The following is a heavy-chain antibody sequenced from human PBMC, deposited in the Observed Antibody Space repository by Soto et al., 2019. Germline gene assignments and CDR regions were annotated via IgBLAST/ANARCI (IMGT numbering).Heavy chain of an antibody. V-gene: IGHV3-64*01. Sequence: EVQLAESGGGLAQPGGSLRLSCAASGFTLSGYAMDWVRQAPGKGLEYVSGLSSNGVGTYYANSVQGRFTISRENSKNTMYLQFGSLRPEDMAVYYCARRARPDFYYMDVWGKGTTVTVSS. CDR1: GFTLSGYA. CDR2: LSSNGVGT. CDR3: ARRARPDFYYMDV. D-gene: IGHD6-6*01. J-gene: IGHJ6*03.